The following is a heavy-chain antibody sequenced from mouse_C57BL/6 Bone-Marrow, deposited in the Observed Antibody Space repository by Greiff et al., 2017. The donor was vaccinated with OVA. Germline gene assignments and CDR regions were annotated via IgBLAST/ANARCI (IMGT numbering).Heavy chain of an antibody. CDR1: GYAFSSSW. D-gene: IGHD2-3*01. J-gene: IGHJ3*01. CDR3: AREGDGYYAD. Sequence: VQLQQSGPELVKPGASVKISCKASGYAFSSSWMNWVKQRPGKGLEWIGRIYPGDGATNYNGKFKGKATLTADKSSSTAYMQLSSLTSEDSAVYFCAREGDGYYADWGQGTLVTVSA. CDR2: IYPGDGAT. V-gene: IGHV1-82*01.